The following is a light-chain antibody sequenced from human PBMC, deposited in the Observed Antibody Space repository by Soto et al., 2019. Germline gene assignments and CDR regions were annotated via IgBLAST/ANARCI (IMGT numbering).Light chain of an antibody. CDR1: QSISSS. V-gene: IGKV1-39*01. J-gene: IGKJ1*01. CDR2: AAS. CDR3: QQCYSTPCT. Sequence: DIQITQSPSSLSASVVDRVTITCRASQSISSSFKWHQQKAGKAKKLMIYAASMLQSGLSSTISGRSSGTYFPPTISILQAEDFTTYCCQQCYSTPCTFGQGTKLDI.